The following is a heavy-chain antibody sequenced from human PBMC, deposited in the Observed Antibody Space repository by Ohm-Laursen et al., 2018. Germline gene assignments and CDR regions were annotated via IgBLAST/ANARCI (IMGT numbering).Heavy chain of an antibody. J-gene: IGHJ4*02. CDR3: ARGSTVTNDFDY. D-gene: IGHD4-17*01. CDR1: RFTFSSYS. CDR2: ISSSGSTI. V-gene: IGHV3-48*04. Sequence: SLRLSCAASRFTFSSYSMNWVRQAPGKGLEWVSYISSSGSTIYYADSAKGRFTISRDNAKNSLYLQMNSLRAEDTAVYYCARGSTVTNDFDYWGQGTLVTVSS.